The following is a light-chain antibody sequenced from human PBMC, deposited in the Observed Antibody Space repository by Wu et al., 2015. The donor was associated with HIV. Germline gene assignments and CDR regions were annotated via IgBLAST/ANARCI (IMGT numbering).Light chain of an antibody. CDR2: QAS. Sequence: DIQMTQSPSTLSASVGDRVIITCRASQRISRWLAWYQQKPGKAPKLLIYQASSLQSGVPSRFRGSGSGTEFTLTITSVQPDDFASYYCQQYSTNSRTFGQGTKVE. CDR3: QQYSTNSRT. J-gene: IGKJ1*01. CDR1: QRISRW. V-gene: IGKV1-5*03.